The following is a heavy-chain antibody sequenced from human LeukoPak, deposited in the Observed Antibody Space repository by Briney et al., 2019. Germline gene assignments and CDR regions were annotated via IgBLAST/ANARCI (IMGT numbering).Heavy chain of an antibody. CDR2: IYPGDSDT. Sequence: GESLKISCKGSGYSFTSYWIGWVRQMPGKGLEWMGIIYPGDSDTRYSPSFQGQVTISADKSISTAYLQWSSLKASDTAMYYCARGKHYYGSGSFAFDIWGQGTMVTVSS. V-gene: IGHV5-51*01. CDR3: ARGKHYYGSGSFAFDI. D-gene: IGHD3-10*01. CDR1: GYSFTSYW. J-gene: IGHJ3*02.